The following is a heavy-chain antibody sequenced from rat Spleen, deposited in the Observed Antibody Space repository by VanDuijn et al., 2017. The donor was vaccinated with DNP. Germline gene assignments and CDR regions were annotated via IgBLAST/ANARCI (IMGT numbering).Heavy chain of an antibody. CDR3: TTEDPFDY. CDR2: ITNSGGST. Sequence: EVQLVESGGGLVQPGRSLKLSCAASGFTFSNYGMAWVRQAPTKGLEWVASITNSGGSTYYRDSVKGRFTISRDNAKSTLYLQMDSLRSEDTATYYCTTEDPFDYWGQGVMVTVSS. J-gene: IGHJ2*01. V-gene: IGHV5-27*01. CDR1: GFTFSNYG.